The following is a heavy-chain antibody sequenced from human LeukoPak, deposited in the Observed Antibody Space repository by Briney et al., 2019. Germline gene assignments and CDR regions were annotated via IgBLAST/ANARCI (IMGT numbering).Heavy chain of an antibody. J-gene: IGHJ6*03. Sequence: GGSLRLSCAASGLTFNSYWMHWVRQVAGKGLVWVARINGDASNTTYADSVKGRFTISRDNSKNSLYLQMNSLRTEDTALYYCAKEAREDYSYYMDVWGKGTTVTVSS. CDR1: GLTFNSYW. V-gene: IGHV3-74*03. D-gene: IGHD3-10*01. CDR2: INGDASNT. CDR3: AKEAREDYSYYMDV.